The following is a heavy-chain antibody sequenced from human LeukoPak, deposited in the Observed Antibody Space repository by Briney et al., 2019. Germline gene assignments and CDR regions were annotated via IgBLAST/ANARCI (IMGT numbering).Heavy chain of an antibody. CDR3: ARDLNHYFDY. CDR1: GGTFSSYV. D-gene: IGHD1-14*01. J-gene: IGHJ4*02. V-gene: IGHV1-69*04. CDR2: IIPILGIA. Sequence: ASVKVSCKASGGTFSSYVINWVRQAPGQGLEWMGRIIPILGIANYAQKFQDRVTITADKSTSTAYMELSSLRSEDTAVYYCARDLNHYFDYWGQGILVTVSS.